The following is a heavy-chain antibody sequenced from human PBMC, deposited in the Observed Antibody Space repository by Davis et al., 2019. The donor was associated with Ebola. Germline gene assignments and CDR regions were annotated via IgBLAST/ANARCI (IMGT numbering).Heavy chain of an antibody. V-gene: IGHV1-2*02. J-gene: IGHJ4*02. Sequence: ASVKVSCKASGYTLTGYYMHWVRQAPGQGLEWMGWINPNSGGTNYAQKFQGRVTMTRDTSISTAYMELSRLRSDDTAVYYCAREAYCGGDCYCDYWGQGTLVTVSS. D-gene: IGHD2-21*02. CDR2: INPNSGGT. CDR1: GYTLTGYY. CDR3: AREAYCGGDCYCDY.